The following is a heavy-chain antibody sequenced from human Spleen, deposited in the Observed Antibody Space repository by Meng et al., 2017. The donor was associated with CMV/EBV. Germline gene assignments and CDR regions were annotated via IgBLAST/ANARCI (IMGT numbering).Heavy chain of an antibody. Sequence: SISSSNYYWAGTRQTPGKGLEWIGNIYYSGRTHYNPSLRSRVTILVDTTKNQFSLRLSSVTAADTAVFYCARAHTELIISDGSWFDPWGQGTLVTVSS. J-gene: IGHJ5*02. CDR2: IYYSGRT. V-gene: IGHV4-39*07. CDR1: SISSSNYY. D-gene: IGHD5-24*01. CDR3: ARAHTELIISDGSWFDP.